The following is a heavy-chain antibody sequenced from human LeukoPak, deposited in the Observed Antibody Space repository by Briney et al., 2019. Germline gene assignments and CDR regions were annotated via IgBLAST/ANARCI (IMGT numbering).Heavy chain of an antibody. V-gene: IGHV3-21*01. Sequence: PGGSLRLSCAASGFTFSSYSMNWVRQAPGKGLEWVSSIYYADSVKGRFTISRDNAKNSLYLQMNSLRVEDTAVYYCARCTTGRTFGSLREIKRSREIDYWGQGTLVTVSS. CDR3: ARCTTGRTFGSLREIKRSREIDY. CDR2: I. J-gene: IGHJ4*02. D-gene: IGHD1-1*01. CDR1: GFTFSSYS.